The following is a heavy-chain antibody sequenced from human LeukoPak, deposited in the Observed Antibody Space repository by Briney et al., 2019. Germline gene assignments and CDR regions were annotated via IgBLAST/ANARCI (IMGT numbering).Heavy chain of an antibody. CDR2: ISGSGGSA. CDR1: GFTFSSYA. J-gene: IGHJ4*02. V-gene: IGHV3-23*01. CDR3: AKGGFAGYYLDY. D-gene: IGHD2-21*01. Sequence: PGGSLRLSCAASGFTFSSYAMSWVRQAPGKGLEWVSAISGSGGSAYYADSVKGRFTISRDNSKNTLYLQMNSLRAEDTAVYYCAKGGFAGYYLDYWGQGTLVTVSS.